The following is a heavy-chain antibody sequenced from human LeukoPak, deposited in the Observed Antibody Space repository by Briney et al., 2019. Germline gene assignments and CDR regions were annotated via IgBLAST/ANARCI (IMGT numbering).Heavy chain of an antibody. CDR3: ARVLYSRASRFDP. J-gene: IGHJ5*02. D-gene: IGHD6-13*01. CDR2: ISSSSSYI. CDR1: GFTFSSYS. Sequence: GGSLRLSCAASGFTFSSYSMNWVRQAPGKGLEWVSSISSSSSYIYYADSVKGRFTISRDNAKNSLYLQMNSLRAEDTAVYYCARVLYSRASRFDPWGQGTLVTVSS. V-gene: IGHV3-21*01.